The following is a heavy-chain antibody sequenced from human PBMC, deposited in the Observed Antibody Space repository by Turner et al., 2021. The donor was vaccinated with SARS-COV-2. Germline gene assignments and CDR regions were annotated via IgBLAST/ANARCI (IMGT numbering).Heavy chain of an antibody. CDR2: IYYSGIT. CDR3: ARLMDTAMDYYGMDV. V-gene: IGHV4-39*01. Sequence: QLQLQESGPGLVTPSETLFLICTVSGGSISSSTYYWGWIRQPPGKGLEWTGNIYYSGITYYNPSLKSRVTISVDTSKNQFSLKLSSVTAADTAVYYCARLMDTAMDYYGMDVWGQGTTVTVSS. CDR1: GGSISSSTYY. J-gene: IGHJ6*02. D-gene: IGHD5-18*01.